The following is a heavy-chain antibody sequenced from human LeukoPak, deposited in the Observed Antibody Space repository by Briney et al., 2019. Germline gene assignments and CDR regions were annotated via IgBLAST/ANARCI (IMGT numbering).Heavy chain of an antibody. CDR2: IKQDGSEK. V-gene: IGHV3-7*01. D-gene: IGHD4-17*01. CDR3: ANGEVYFDY. Sequence: PGGSLRLSCAASGFTFRSYWMSWVRQAPGRGLEWVANIKQDGSEKYYVDSVKGRFTISRDNAKNSLYLQMNSLRAEDTAVYYCANGEVYFDYRGQGTLVTVSS. CDR1: GFTFRSYW. J-gene: IGHJ4*02.